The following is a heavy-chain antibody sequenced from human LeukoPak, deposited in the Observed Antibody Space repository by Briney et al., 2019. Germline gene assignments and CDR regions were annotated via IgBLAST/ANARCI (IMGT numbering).Heavy chain of an antibody. CDR2: INHSGST. V-gene: IGHV4-34*01. J-gene: IGHJ4*02. CDR1: GGSFSGYY. CDR3: ASVKRGYSYGRNYYFDY. D-gene: IGHD5-18*01. Sequence: SETLSLTCAVYGGSFSGYYWSWIRQPPGKGLEWIGEINHSGSTNYNPSLKSRVTISVDTSKNQFSLKLSSVTAADTAGYYCASVKRGYSYGRNYYFDYWGQGTLVTVSS.